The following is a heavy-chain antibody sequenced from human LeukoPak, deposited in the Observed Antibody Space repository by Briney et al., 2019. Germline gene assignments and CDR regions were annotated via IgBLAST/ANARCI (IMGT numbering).Heavy chain of an antibody. CDR1: GFTFSSYS. J-gene: IGHJ4*02. CDR2: ISSSSSYL. Sequence: PGGSLRLSCAASGFTFSSYSMNWVRQAPGKGLEWVSSISSSSSYLYYADSVKGRFTISRDNAKNSLYLQMNSLRAEDTAVYYCARVNVAVAGPPGNYWGQGTLVTVSS. V-gene: IGHV3-21*01. D-gene: IGHD6-19*01. CDR3: ARVNVAVAGPPGNY.